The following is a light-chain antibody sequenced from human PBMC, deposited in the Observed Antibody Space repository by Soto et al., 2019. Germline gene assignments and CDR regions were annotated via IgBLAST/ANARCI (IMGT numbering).Light chain of an antibody. Sequence: EIVLTQSPATLSLSPGERATLSCRASQSISNYLAWYQQKPGQVPRLLIYDVSYRATGIPARFSGSGSGTDFTLTISSLEPEDFAVYYCQQRSNWPPKVTFGGGTKVEIK. J-gene: IGKJ4*01. CDR3: QQRSNWPPKVT. CDR2: DVS. CDR1: QSISNY. V-gene: IGKV3-11*01.